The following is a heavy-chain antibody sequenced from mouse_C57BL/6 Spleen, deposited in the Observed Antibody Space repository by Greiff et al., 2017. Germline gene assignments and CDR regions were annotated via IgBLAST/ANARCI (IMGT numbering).Heavy chain of an antibody. V-gene: IGHV1-26*01. CDR1: GYTFTDYY. CDR3: ARRARRQYYAMDY. D-gene: IGHD3-2*01. Sequence: EVQLQQSGPELVKPGASVKISCKASGYTFTDYYMNWVKQSHGKSLEWIGDINPNNGGTSYNQKFKGKATLTVDKSSSTAYMELRSLTSEDSAVYYCARRARRQYYAMDYWGQGTSVTVSS. J-gene: IGHJ4*01. CDR2: INPNNGGT.